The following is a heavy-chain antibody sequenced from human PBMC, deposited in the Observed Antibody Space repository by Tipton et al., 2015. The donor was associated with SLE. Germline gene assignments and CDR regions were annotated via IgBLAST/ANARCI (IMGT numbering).Heavy chain of an antibody. CDR2: IYTGGNT. CDR3: ARGDRGAFDI. J-gene: IGHJ3*02. CDR1: GGVLSEYY. D-gene: IGHD2-15*01. Sequence: TLSLTCTVSGGVLSEYYLGWIRQPAGKGLGGIGRIYTGGNTKYNPSLESRVTMSVDTSKNQFSLKLSSVTAADTAVYYCARGDRGAFDIWGQGTMVTVSS. V-gene: IGHV4-4*07.